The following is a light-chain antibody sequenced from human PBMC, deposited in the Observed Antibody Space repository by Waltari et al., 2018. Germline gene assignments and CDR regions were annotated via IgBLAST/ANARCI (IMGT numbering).Light chain of an antibody. CDR3: GADHGSGSSFVYV. CDR2: VRTGGLVG. CDR1: SRHSHYT. V-gene: IGLV9-49*03. J-gene: IGLJ1*01. Sequence: QPVLTQPPSASASLGASVTLTCTLSSRHSHYTVDWYQPRPGKGPRFVMRVRTGGLVGTKGDGIPDRFSVLGSGLNRYLTIKNIQEEDESDYHCGADHGSGSSFVYVFGTGTKVTVL.